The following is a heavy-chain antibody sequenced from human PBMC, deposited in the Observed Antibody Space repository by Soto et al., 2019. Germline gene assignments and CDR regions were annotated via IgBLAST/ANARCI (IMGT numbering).Heavy chain of an antibody. J-gene: IGHJ6*03. CDR1: GGSISSYY. Sequence: SETLSLTCTVSGGSISSYYWSWIRQPPGKGLEWIGYIYYTGSTNYNPSLKSRVTISVDTSKNQFSLKLNSVTAADTAVYYCARSVRGLTDYYYYHYMDVWGKGTTVTVSS. D-gene: IGHD3-10*01. CDR3: ARSVRGLTDYYYYHYMDV. V-gene: IGHV4-59*01. CDR2: IYYTGST.